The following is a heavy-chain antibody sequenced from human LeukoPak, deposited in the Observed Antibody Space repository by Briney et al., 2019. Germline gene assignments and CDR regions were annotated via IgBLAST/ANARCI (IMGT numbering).Heavy chain of an antibody. CDR3: ARDRRYYYDSSGYYRAPDY. Sequence: SETLSLTCTVSGGSIRSYYWSWIRQPPGKGLEWIGYIYYSGSTNYNPSLKSRVTISVDTSKNQFSLKLSSVTAADTAVYYCARDRRYYYDSSGYYRAPDYWGQGTLVTVSS. J-gene: IGHJ4*02. V-gene: IGHV4-59*01. D-gene: IGHD3-22*01. CDR1: GGSIRSYY. CDR2: IYYSGST.